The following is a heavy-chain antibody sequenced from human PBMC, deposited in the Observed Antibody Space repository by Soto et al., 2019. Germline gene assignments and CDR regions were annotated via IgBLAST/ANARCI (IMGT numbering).Heavy chain of an antibody. Sequence: SQTLSLTCAISGDSVSSNSAAWNWIRQSPSRGLEWLGRTYYRSKWYNDYAVSVKSRITINPDTSKNQFSLQLNSVTPEDTAVYYCARAYSYCSSTSCYAFDIRGQGTMVTVSS. CDR1: GDSVSSNSAA. D-gene: IGHD2-2*01. CDR2: TYYRSKWYN. J-gene: IGHJ3*02. CDR3: ARAYSYCSSTSCYAFDI. V-gene: IGHV6-1*01.